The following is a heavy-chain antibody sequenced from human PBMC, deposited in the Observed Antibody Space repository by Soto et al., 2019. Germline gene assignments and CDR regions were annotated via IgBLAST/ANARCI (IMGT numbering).Heavy chain of an antibody. J-gene: IGHJ4*02. CDR2: IKEDGTEK. CDR3: VTGAHADY. V-gene: IGHV3-7*03. Sequence: QPGGSLRLSCAASGITTSTYWMGWFRQAPGRGLEWVATIKEDGTEKYYMDSLKGRFTISRDNAINSLYLQMSSLRAEDTAVYFCVTGAHADYWGQGTLVTVSS. D-gene: IGHD3-10*01. CDR1: GITTSTYW.